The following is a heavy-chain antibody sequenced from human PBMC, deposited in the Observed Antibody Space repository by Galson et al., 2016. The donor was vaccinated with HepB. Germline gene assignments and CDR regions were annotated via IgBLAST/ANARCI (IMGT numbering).Heavy chain of an antibody. CDR3: ARGKRAFEI. Sequence: LSLTCTVSGDSIDDYYWSWIRQPPGKGLQWIGYMYYSGSTNYNPSLKSRVTISGDTSKNHFSLKLSSVTAADTAVYYCARGKRAFEIWGQGTMVTVSS. CDR1: GDSIDDYY. CDR2: MYYSGST. D-gene: IGHD4-23*01. V-gene: IGHV4-59*01. J-gene: IGHJ3*02.